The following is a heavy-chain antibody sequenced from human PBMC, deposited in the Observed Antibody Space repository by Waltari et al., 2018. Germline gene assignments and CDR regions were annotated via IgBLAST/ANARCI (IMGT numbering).Heavy chain of an antibody. D-gene: IGHD2-15*01. Sequence: QVQLQQWGAGLMKPSETLSLTCAVYGGSFTGYYWTWIRQPPGKGLEGIGEINDSGTINYNSSPKTGVTISADTSKNQFSLKVTSVTAADTAVYYCARHGRIRAVALIDYWGQGTLVTVSS. CDR2: INDSGTI. V-gene: IGHV4-34*01. CDR1: GGSFTGYY. J-gene: IGHJ4*02. CDR3: ARHGRIRAVALIDY.